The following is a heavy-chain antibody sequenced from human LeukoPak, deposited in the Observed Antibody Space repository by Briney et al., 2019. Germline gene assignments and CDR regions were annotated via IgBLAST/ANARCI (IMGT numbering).Heavy chain of an antibody. Sequence: SAPLSLTCAVYGGSFSGYYWTWIRPPPGKGLEWIGEINPSGSTYYNPSLKSRLTISRDTSKNHFSLRLSSVTAADTAVYYCARGRQEISMILVVMTGVSYYLDVWGKGTTVTVS. V-gene: IGHV4-34*01. D-gene: IGHD3-22*01. J-gene: IGHJ6*03. CDR1: GGSFSGYY. CDR3: ARGRQEISMILVVMTGVSYYLDV. CDR2: INPSGST.